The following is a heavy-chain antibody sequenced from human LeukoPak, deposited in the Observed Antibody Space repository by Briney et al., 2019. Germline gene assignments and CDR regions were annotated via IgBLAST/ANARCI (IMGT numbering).Heavy chain of an antibody. CDR2: IYHSGST. CDR1: GDSISSGYY. Sequence: SETLSLTCTVSGDSISSGYYWGWIRQPPGKGLEWIGCIYHSGSTYYNPSLKSRVSISVDTSKNQFSLKLSSVTAADTAVYYCARGAKLEAAAGMVLGGVERRRVERRGYNWFDPWGQGTLVTVSS. CDR3: ARGAKLEAAAGMVLGGVERRRVERRGYNWFDP. J-gene: IGHJ5*02. V-gene: IGHV4-38-2*02. D-gene: IGHD6-13*01.